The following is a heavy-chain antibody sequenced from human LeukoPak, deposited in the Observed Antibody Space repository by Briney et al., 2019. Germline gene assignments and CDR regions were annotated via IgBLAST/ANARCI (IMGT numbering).Heavy chain of an antibody. Sequence: PSETLSLTCTVPGGSISSYYWSWIRQPPGKGLEWIGYIYYSGSTNYNPSLKSRVTISVDTSKNQFSLKLSSVTAADTAVYYCARHVRQQLVLWYFDYWGQGTLVTVSS. J-gene: IGHJ4*02. CDR2: IYYSGST. V-gene: IGHV4-59*08. D-gene: IGHD6-13*01. CDR3: ARHVRQQLVLWYFDY. CDR1: GGSISSYY.